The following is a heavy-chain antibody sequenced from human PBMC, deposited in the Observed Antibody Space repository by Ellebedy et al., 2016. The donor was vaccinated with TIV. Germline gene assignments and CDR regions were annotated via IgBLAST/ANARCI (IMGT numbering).Heavy chain of an antibody. Sequence: MPSETLSLTCTVSGASLSSAYWSWIRQSAGKGLEWIGRIYTSGNTNYNPYLKSRVTMSVDTSKNHVSLKLTSVTAADTARYYCARGGSFANFWGQGILVTVSS. J-gene: IGHJ4*02. CDR1: GASLSSAY. D-gene: IGHD1-26*01. CDR3: ARGGSFANF. CDR2: IYTSGNT. V-gene: IGHV4-4*07.